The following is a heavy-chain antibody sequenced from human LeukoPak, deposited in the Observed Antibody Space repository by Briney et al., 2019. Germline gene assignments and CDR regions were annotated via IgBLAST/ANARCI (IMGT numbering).Heavy chain of an antibody. CDR1: GFTYSSYE. CDR3: ARVSSGFFDAFDI. Sequence: GGSLRLSCAASGFTYSSYEMNWVRQAPGKGLEWVSYISSSGSTIYYADSVKGRFTISRDNSKNTLYLQMNSLRAEDTAVYYCARVSSGFFDAFDIWGQGTMVTVSS. J-gene: IGHJ3*02. D-gene: IGHD3-22*01. CDR2: ISSSGSTI. V-gene: IGHV3-48*03.